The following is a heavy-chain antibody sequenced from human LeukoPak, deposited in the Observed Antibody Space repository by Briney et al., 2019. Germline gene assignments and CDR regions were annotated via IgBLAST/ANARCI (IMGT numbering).Heavy chain of an antibody. CDR2: IIPIFGTA. Sequence: SVKVSCKASGGTFSSYAISWVRQAPGQGLEWMGGIIPIFGTANYAQKFQGRVTITADESTSTAYMELSSLRSEDMAVYYCARVKGYDSSGYYSRWFDPWGQGTLVTVSS. D-gene: IGHD3-22*01. V-gene: IGHV1-69*01. CDR3: ARVKGYDSSGYYSRWFDP. CDR1: GGTFSSYA. J-gene: IGHJ5*02.